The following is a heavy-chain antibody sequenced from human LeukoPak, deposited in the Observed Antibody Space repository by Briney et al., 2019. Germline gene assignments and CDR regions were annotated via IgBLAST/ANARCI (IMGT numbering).Heavy chain of an antibody. D-gene: IGHD5-18*01. J-gene: IGHJ4*02. CDR2: ISSNRGNT. V-gene: IGHV3-64D*09. Sequence: GGSLRLSCSASGFTFSSYAMHWVRQAPGRGLEYVSAISSNRGNTYYADSVKGRFTISRDNSKNTLYLQMSSLRAEDTAVYYCVKDGYNYGLYYFDYWGQGTLVTVSS. CDR3: VKDGYNYGLYYFDY. CDR1: GFTFSSYA.